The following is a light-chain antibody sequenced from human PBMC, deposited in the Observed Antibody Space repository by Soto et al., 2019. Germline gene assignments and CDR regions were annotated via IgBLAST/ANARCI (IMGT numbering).Light chain of an antibody. CDR2: DVN. CDR1: SSDVGGYNY. CDR3: CSYGGSYMV. J-gene: IGLJ2*01. Sequence: QSVLTQPRSVSGSPGQSVTISCTGTSSDVGGYNYVSWYQQHPGKAPKLMIYDVNKWPSGVPDRFSGSKSGNTASLTISGLQAEDEADYYCCSYGGSYMVFGGGTKLTVL. V-gene: IGLV2-11*01.